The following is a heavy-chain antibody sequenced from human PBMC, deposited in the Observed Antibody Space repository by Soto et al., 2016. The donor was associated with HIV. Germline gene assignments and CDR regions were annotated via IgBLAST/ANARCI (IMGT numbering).Heavy chain of an antibody. D-gene: IGHD6-19*01. V-gene: IGHV4-59*01. Sequence: QVQLQESGPGLVKPSETLSLTCTVSGGSISSFYWSWIRQTPGKGLEWIGYTLYSGDTKYNPSLKSRVTISVDTSKKIFXLRLTSVTAADTAVYFXARDRRSAAVAGSLGFDYVGPGTLVTVSS. CDR2: TLYSGDT. CDR3: ARDRRSAAVAGSLGFDY. CDR1: GGSISSFY. J-gene: IGHJ4*02.